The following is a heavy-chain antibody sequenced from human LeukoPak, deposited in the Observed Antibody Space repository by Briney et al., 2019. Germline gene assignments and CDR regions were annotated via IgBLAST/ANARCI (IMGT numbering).Heavy chain of an antibody. D-gene: IGHD5-12*01. CDR3: AKKHSGYYPSYDAFDM. CDR1: GFTFSSRA. CDR2: ISDAGHST. J-gene: IGHJ3*02. V-gene: IGHV3-23*01. Sequence: GGSLRLSCAASGFTFSSRAMSWVRQAPGKGLEWVSAISDAGHSTYYADSVKGRFIISRDNSKNTLYLQMDSLRAEDTAVYYCAKKHSGYYPSYDAFDMWGQGTMVTVSS.